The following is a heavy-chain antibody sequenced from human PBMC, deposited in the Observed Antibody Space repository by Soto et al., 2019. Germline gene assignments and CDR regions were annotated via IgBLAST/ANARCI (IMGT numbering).Heavy chain of an antibody. CDR1: GFTFSSYW. CDR2: INSDGSST. J-gene: IGHJ6*02. D-gene: IGHD3-9*01. Sequence: GGSLRLSCAASGFTFSSYWMHWVRQAPGKGLVWVSRINSDGSSTSYADSVKGRFTISRDNAKNTLYLQMNSLRAEDTAVYYCARERPYYDILTGPFYGMDVWGQGTTVTVSS. CDR3: ARERPYYDILTGPFYGMDV. V-gene: IGHV3-74*01.